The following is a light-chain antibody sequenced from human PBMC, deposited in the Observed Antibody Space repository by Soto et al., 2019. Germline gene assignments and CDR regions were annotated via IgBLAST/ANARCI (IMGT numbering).Light chain of an antibody. J-gene: IGLJ1*01. CDR2: DVY. CDR1: RTDGDGHDY. V-gene: IGLV2-14*03. CDR3: TSYTASSPFYV. Sequence: QSVLTQPASVSGSPGQSIAISCIGVRTDGDGHDYVSWYQQHPGQAPQLIIYDVYNRPSGVSDRFSGSKSGNTASLIISGLQAEDEAYYFCTSYTASSPFYVFGDGTKFTVL.